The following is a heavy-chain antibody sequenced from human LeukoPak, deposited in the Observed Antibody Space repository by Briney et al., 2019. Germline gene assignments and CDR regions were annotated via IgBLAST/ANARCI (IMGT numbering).Heavy chain of an antibody. Sequence: PGGSLRLSCVVSGFTFSGNWMHWVRQGPGKGLMCVARIKKDGTYRDYADSVKGRFTISRDNAKNTLFLQMDSPRDEDTAVYYCARDDDVYGIDYWGQGTLVTVSS. J-gene: IGHJ4*02. D-gene: IGHD3-16*01. CDR3: ARDDDVYGIDY. CDR1: GFTFSGNW. V-gene: IGHV3-74*01. CDR2: IKKDGTYR.